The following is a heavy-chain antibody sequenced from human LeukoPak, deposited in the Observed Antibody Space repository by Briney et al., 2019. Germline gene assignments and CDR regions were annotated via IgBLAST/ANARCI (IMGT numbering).Heavy chain of an antibody. D-gene: IGHD2-2*01. CDR2: IYYSGST. CDR1: GGSISSGGYY. V-gene: IGHV4-31*03. J-gene: IGHJ5*02. CDR3: ARDRGLGYCSSTSCSSNWFDP. Sequence: SQTLSLTCTVSGGSISSGGYYWSWIRQHPGKGLEWIGYIYYSGSTYYNPSLKSRVTISVDTSKNQFSLKLSSVTAADTAVYYCARDRGLGYCSSTSCSSNWFDPWGQGTLVTVSS.